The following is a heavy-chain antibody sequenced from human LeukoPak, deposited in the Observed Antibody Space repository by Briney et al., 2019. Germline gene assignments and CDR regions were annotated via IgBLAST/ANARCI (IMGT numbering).Heavy chain of an antibody. CDR3: AKGGGYEAQYYYYYLDV. CDR1: GFTFSSYG. D-gene: IGHD5-12*01. V-gene: IGHV3-30*02. J-gene: IGHJ6*03. CDR2: IQYDGSNK. Sequence: PGGSLRLSCAASGFTFSSYGMYWVRQAPGKGLEWVAFIQYDGSNKYYADSVKGQFTISRDNSKNTLYLQMKSLRAEDTAVYYCAKGGGYEAQYYYYYLDVWGKGTTVTISS.